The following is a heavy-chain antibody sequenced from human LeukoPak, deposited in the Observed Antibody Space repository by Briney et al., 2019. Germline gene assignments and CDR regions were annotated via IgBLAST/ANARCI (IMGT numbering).Heavy chain of an antibody. CDR1: GFTFSSYW. J-gene: IGHJ6*02. V-gene: IGHV3-74*01. D-gene: IGHD3-22*01. CDR2: INTDGSST. Sequence: GGSLRLSCAASGFTFSSYWMHWVRQAPGKGLVWVSRINTDGSSTSYADSVKGRFTISRDNAKNTLYLQMNSLRAEDTAVYYCARDLEEDYDSTRYGMDVWGQGTTVTVSS. CDR3: ARDLEEDYDSTRYGMDV.